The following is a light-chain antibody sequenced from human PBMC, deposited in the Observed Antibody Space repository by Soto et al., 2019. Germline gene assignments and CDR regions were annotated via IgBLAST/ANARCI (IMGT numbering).Light chain of an antibody. CDR3: KQYNYWPET. Sequence: EIVMTQSPATLSVSPGERATLSCRASQSVSSNLAWYQQKPGQAPRLLIYGAYTRATGIQARFSGSGSGTEFTLTIRSLQSEDFALYYCKQYNYWPETFGQGTKVDIK. V-gene: IGKV3-15*01. CDR2: GAY. CDR1: QSVSSN. J-gene: IGKJ1*01.